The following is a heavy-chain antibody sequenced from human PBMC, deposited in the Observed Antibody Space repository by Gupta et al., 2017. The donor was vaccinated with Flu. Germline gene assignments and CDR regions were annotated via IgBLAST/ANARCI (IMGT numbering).Heavy chain of an antibody. J-gene: IGHJ4*02. CDR2: IYYSGST. V-gene: IGHV4-39*01. D-gene: IGHD3-10*01. CDR3: AILTPSGRVDY. Sequence: QLQLQESGPGLVKPPAPLSLTCTVSGGSISSSSFYWGWIRQPPGKGLEWIGKIYYSGSTYYNPSLKSRVAISVDTSKNQFSLRLSSVTAADTSVDFGAILTPSGRVDYWGQGTLVTVSS. CDR1: GGSISSSSFY.